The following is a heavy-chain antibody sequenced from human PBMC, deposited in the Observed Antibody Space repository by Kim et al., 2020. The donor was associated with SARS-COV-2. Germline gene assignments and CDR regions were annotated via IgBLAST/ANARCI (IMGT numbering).Heavy chain of an antibody. CDR2: ISSNGGST. CDR1: GFTFRSSA. J-gene: IGHJ5*02. D-gene: IGHD3-3*01. V-gene: IGHV3-64D*06. Sequence: GGSLRLSCSASGFTFRSSALPLFLPSPGPGLEYVSAISSNGGSTYYADSVKGRFTISRDNSKNTLYLQMSSLRAEDTAVYYCVKDRILEPDWFDPWGQGTLVTVSS. CDR3: VKDRILEPDWFDP.